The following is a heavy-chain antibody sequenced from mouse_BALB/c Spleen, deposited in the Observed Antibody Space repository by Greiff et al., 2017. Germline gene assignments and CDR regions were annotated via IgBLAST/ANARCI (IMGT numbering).Heavy chain of an antibody. CDR1: GFTFSSFG. Sequence: EVKLVESGGGLVPPGGSRKLSCAVSGFTFSSFGMHWVRQAPEKGLEWVAYISSGSSTIYYADTVKGRFTISRDNHKNTLFLQMTSLRSEDTAMYYCARKRWLQEAMDYWGQGTPVTVSS. D-gene: IGHD2-3*01. CDR3: ARKRWLQEAMDY. J-gene: IGHJ4*01. V-gene: IGHV5-17*02. CDR2: ISSGSSTI.